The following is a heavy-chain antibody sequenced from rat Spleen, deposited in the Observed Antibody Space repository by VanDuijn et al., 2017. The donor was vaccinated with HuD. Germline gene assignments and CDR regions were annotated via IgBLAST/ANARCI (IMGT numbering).Heavy chain of an antibody. CDR3: AREVMYAVDSHYGYVLDA. D-gene: IGHD1-6*01. CDR1: GFTFSDYY. Sequence: EVQLVESGGGLVQPGRSLKLSCAASGFTFSDYYMAWVRQAPKKGLEWVASISYEGSSTYYGDSVKGRFTISRDNANSILYLQMASLRSEDTATYYCAREVMYAVDSHYGYVLDAWGQGASVIVSS. V-gene: IGHV5-22*01. CDR2: ISYEGSST. J-gene: IGHJ4*01.